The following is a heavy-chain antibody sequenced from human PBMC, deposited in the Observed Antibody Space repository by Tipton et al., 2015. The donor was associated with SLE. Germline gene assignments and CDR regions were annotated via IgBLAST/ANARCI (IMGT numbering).Heavy chain of an antibody. CDR2: INPNSGGT. V-gene: IGHV1-2*06. CDR3: AQSDVLRYFDWSPGGMDV. J-gene: IGHJ6*02. CDR1: GYTFTGYY. Sequence: QSGPEVKKPGASVKVSCKASGYTFTGYYMHWVRQAPGQGLEWMGRINPNSGGTNYAQKFQGRVTMTRDTSISTAYMELSRLRSDDTAVYYCAQSDVLRYFDWSPGGMDVWGQGTTVTVSS. D-gene: IGHD3-9*01.